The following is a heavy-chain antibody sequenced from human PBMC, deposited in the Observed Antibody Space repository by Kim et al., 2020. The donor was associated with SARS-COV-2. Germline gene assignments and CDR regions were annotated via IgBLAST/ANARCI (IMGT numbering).Heavy chain of an antibody. J-gene: IGHJ5*02. CDR2: IIPIFGTA. Sequence: SVKVSCKASGGTFSSYAISWVRQAPGQGLEWMGGIIPIFGTANYAQKFQGRVTITADESTSTAYMELSSLRSEDTAVYYCARDIVEWDIVVVPAAIDPWGQGTLVTVSS. V-gene: IGHV1-69*13. CDR3: ARDIVEWDIVVVPAAIDP. D-gene: IGHD2-2*01. CDR1: GGTFSSYA.